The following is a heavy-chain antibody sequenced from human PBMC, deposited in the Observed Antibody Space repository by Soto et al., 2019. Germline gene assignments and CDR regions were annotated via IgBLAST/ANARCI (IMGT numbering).Heavy chain of an antibody. D-gene: IGHD1-26*01. Sequence: QVQLVQSGAEVKKPGSSAKVSCKASGGTFNTFAFTWVRQAPGQGFEWMGGVIPLFNTPDYAQKFQGRVTITADESTSTVYLELSGLSSDDTAVYFCGLASKWELLGYFYGMDVWGQGTMVIVSS. V-gene: IGHV1-69*01. CDR1: GGTFNTFA. CDR3: GLASKWELLGYFYGMDV. J-gene: IGHJ6*02. CDR2: VIPLFNTP.